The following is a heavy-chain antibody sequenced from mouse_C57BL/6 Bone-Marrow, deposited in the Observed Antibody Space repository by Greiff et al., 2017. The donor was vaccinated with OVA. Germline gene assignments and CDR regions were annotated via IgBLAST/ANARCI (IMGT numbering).Heavy chain of an antibody. Sequence: VQLQQSGAELAKPGASVKLSCKASGYTFTSYWMHWVKQRPGQGLEWIGYINPSSGYTKYNQKFKDKATLTADKSSNTANMQLSSQTYEDSAVYYCARTGLRPCYAMDYWGQGTSVTVSS. D-gene: IGHD2-4*01. CDR2: INPSSGYT. CDR3: ARTGLRPCYAMDY. V-gene: IGHV1-7*01. J-gene: IGHJ4*01. CDR1: GYTFTSYW.